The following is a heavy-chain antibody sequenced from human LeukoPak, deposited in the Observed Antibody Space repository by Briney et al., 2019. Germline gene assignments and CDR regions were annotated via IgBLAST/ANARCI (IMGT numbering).Heavy chain of an antibody. J-gene: IGHJ3*02. CDR3: AKDPGLSGNRAGNAFDI. CDR1: GFTVSSNY. Sequence: GGSLRLSCAASGFTVSSNYMSWVRQAPGKGLEWVSVIYSGGSTYYADSVKGRFTISRDNSKNTLYLQMNSLRAEDTAVYYCAKDPGLSGNRAGNAFDIWGQGTMVTVSS. D-gene: IGHD1-26*01. CDR2: IYSGGST. V-gene: IGHV3-53*01.